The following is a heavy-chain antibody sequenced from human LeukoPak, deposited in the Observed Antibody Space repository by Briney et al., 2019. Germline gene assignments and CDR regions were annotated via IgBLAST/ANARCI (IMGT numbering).Heavy chain of an antibody. J-gene: IGHJ4*02. Sequence: GGSLRLSCAASGFTFSSYAMSWARQAPGKGLEWVGRIKSKTDGGTTDHAAPVKGRCTISRDDSKNTLYLQMNSLKTEYTAVYYCTTRLLWFGEFSYWGQGTLVTVSS. D-gene: IGHD3-10*01. CDR2: IKSKTDGGTT. CDR1: GFTFSSYA. V-gene: IGHV3-15*01. CDR3: TTRLLWFGEFSY.